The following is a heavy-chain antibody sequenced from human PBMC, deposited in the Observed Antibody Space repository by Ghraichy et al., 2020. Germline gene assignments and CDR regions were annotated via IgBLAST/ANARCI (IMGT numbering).Heavy chain of an antibody. CDR1: GFTFSSYG. V-gene: IGHV3-30*18. D-gene: IGHD6-19*01. Sequence: GGSLRLSCAASGFTFSSYGMHWVRQAPGKGLEWVAVISYDGSNKYYADSVKGRFTISRDNSKNTLYLQMNSLRAEDTAVYYCANDQAVAGTSRLVAFDIWGQGTMVTVSS. CDR2: ISYDGSNK. CDR3: ANDQAVAGTSRLVAFDI. J-gene: IGHJ3*02.